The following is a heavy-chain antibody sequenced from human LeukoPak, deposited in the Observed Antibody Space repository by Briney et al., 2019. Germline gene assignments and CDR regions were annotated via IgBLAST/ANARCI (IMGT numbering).Heavy chain of an antibody. CDR3: ATLGDYGGSPAVDNWFDP. J-gene: IGHJ5*02. CDR1: GDSVSSNSAA. D-gene: IGHD4-23*01. V-gene: IGHV6-1*01. Sequence: SQTLSLTCAISGDSVSSNSAAWNWIRQSPSRGLEWLGRTYYRSKWYNDYAVSVKSRITINPDTSKNQFSLQLNSVTPEDTAVYYCATLGDYGGSPAVDNWFDPWGQGTLVTVSS. CDR2: TYYRSKWYN.